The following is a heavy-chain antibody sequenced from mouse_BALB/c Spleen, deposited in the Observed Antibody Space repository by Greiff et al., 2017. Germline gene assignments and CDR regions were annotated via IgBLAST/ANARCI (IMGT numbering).Heavy chain of an antibody. CDR3: VRDYDFAY. J-gene: IGHJ3*01. Sequence: VKLVESGPGLVAPSQSLSITCTVSGFSLTSYDISWIRQPPGKGLEWLGVIWTGGGTNYNSAFMSRLSISKDNSKSQVFLKMNSLQTDDTAIYYCVRDYDFAYWGQGTLVTVSA. D-gene: IGHD2-3*01. CDR2: IWTGGGT. CDR1: GFSLTSYD. V-gene: IGHV2-9-2*01.